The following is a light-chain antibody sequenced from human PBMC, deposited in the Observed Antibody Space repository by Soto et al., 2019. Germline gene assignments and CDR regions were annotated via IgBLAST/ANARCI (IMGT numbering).Light chain of an antibody. CDR3: QQSYGAPIT. J-gene: IGKJ5*01. Sequence: DIQLTQSPSFLSASVGDRVTITCRASQGISSYLAWFQQKPGRAPNLLIYGASTLQSGVPSRFSGSGSGTDFTLTVSSLQPEDFATYYCQQSYGAPITFGLGTRLEIK. V-gene: IGKV1-39*01. CDR2: GAS. CDR1: QGISSY.